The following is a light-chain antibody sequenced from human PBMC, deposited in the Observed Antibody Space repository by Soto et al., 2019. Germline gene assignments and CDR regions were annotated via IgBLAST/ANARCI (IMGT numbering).Light chain of an antibody. V-gene: IGKV3-20*01. J-gene: IGKJ1*01. Sequence: EIVLTQSPGTLSLSPGERATLSCRASQSVSSSYLAWYQQKPGQAPRLLIYGTSSRATAIPDWFSGSGSGTDCTITISRLEPEEFAVYYCQQYGSSSWTFGQGTKVEIK. CDR2: GTS. CDR3: QQYGSSSWT. CDR1: QSVSSSY.